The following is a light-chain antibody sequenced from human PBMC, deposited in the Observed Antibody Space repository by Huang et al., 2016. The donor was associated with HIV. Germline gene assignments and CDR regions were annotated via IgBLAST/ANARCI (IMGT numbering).Light chain of an antibody. J-gene: IGKJ2*01. CDR1: QSVLHTSNNKNF. CDR2: WAS. V-gene: IGKV4-1*01. CDR3: QQYYSTPPFT. Sequence: DIVMTQSPDSLAVSLGERATINCKSSQSVLHTSNNKNFLAWYQQKPGQPPKLLIYWASTRESVVPDRFSGSGSGTDFTLTINSLQAEDVAVYYCQQYYSTPPFTFGQGTKLEIK.